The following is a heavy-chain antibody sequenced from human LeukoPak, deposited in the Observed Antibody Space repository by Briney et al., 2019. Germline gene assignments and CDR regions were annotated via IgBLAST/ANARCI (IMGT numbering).Heavy chain of an antibody. Sequence: TGGSLRLSCAASGFTFSSYEMNWVRQAPGKGLEGVAYISSSGSTIYYADSVKGRFTISRDNAKNSLYLQMNSLRAEDTAVYYCARGPQIQLWLQSAYWGQGTLVTVSS. J-gene: IGHJ4*02. CDR2: ISSSGSTI. CDR1: GFTFSSYE. CDR3: ARGPQIQLWLQSAY. V-gene: IGHV3-48*03. D-gene: IGHD5-18*01.